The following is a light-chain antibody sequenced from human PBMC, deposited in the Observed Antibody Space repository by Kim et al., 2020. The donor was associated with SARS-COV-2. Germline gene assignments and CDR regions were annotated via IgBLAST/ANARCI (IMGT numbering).Light chain of an antibody. V-gene: IGLV1-44*01. J-gene: IGLJ1*01. Sequence: GQRVTISCSESSSNIGSNTVNWYQQLPGTAPKLLIYNNNQQPSGVPDRFSGSKSGTSASLAISGLQSEDEADYYCAAWDDSLNGYVFGTGTKVTVL. CDR2: NNN. CDR1: SSNIGSNT. CDR3: AAWDDSLNGYV.